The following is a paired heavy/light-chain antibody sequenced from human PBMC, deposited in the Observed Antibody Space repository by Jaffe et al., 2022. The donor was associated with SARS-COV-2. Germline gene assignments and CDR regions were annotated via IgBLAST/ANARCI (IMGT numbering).Light chain of an antibody. V-gene: IGKV1-39*01. CDR2: AAS. CDR1: QSISSY. J-gene: IGKJ2*02. CDR3: QQSYITPRT. Sequence: DIQMTQSPSSVSASVGDRVTITCRASQSISSYLNWYQQKPGKAPQLLIHAASSLQSGVPSRFSGSGSGTDFTLSISSLQPEDFATYFCQQSYITPRTFGQGTKLENK.
Heavy chain of an antibody. V-gene: IGHV4-59*01. D-gene: IGHD2-15*01. J-gene: IGHJ4*02. CDR1: GGSISGYY. CDR2: IYYSGGT. Sequence: QVELQESGPGLVKPSETLSLTCTVSGGSISGYYWTWIRQPPGKGIEWIGYIYYSGGTNYNPSLKSRVTISVDTSKNQFSLILRSVTAADTAVYYCARDATRGGDFDYWGQGTLVTVSS. CDR3: ARDATRGGDFDY.